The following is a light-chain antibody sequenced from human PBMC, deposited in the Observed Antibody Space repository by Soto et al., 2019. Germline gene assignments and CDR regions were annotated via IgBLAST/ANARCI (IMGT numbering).Light chain of an antibody. CDR2: GAS. V-gene: IGKV3-20*01. CDR1: QRVTSY. Sequence: EIVLTQSPATLSLSPGERATLSCRASQRVTSYLNWYQQKPGQAPRLLIYGASSRATGIPDRFSGSGSGTDFTLTISRLEPEDFAVYYCQQYGSSGTFGQGTKVDI. CDR3: QQYGSSGT. J-gene: IGKJ1*01.